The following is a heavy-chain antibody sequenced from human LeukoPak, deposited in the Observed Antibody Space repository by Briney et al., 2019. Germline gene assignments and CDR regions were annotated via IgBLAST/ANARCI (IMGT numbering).Heavy chain of an antibody. V-gene: IGHV4-61*02. CDR2: IYTSGST. CDR3: ARDRAGYYGSGSYYTPSFFDY. Sequence: SQTLSLTCTVSGGSISSGSYYWSWIRQPAGKGLEWIGRIYTSGSTNYNPSLKSRVTMSVDTSKNQFSLKLSSVTAADTAVYYCARDRAGYYGSGSYYTPSFFDYWGQGTLVTVSS. CDR1: GGSISSGSYY. J-gene: IGHJ4*02. D-gene: IGHD3-10*01.